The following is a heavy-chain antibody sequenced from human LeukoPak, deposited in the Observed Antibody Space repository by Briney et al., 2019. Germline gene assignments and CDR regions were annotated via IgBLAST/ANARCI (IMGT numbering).Heavy chain of an antibody. D-gene: IGHD5-24*01. CDR3: ARGRGDDDNLLGHGAYFDY. V-gene: IGHV3-48*03. CDR1: GFTFSSYE. Sequence: GGSLRLSCAASGFTFSSYEMNWVRQAPGKGLEWVSYISSSGSTIYYADSVKGRFTISRDNAKNSLYLQMNSLRAEDTAVCYCARGRGDDDNLLGHGAYFDYWGQGTLVTVSS. CDR2: ISSSGSTI. J-gene: IGHJ4*02.